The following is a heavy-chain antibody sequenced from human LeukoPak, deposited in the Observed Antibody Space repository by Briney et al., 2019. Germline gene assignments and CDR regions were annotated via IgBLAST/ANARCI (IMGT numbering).Heavy chain of an antibody. D-gene: IGHD2-15*01. CDR3: ARDVGYCSGGSCYPNRRINWLDP. V-gene: IGHV4-61*01. J-gene: IGHJ5*02. CDR1: GGSVSSGSYY. Sequence: SETLSLTCTVSGGSVSSGSYYWSWIRQPPGKGLEWIGYIYYSGSTNYNPSLKSRVTISVDTSKNQFSLKLSSVTAADTAVYYCARDVGYCSGGSCYPNRRINWLDPWGQGTLVTVSS. CDR2: IYYSGST.